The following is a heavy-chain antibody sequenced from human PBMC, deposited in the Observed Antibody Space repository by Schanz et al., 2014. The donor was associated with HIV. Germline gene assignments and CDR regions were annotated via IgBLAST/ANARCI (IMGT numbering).Heavy chain of an antibody. CDR1: GFSFSDYG. CDR3: ASTVYPYTGSSDYYYGMDV. Sequence: QVQVVESGGGVVQPGRSLRLSCAASGFSFSDYGLHWVRQAPGKGLEWVSLISYHGTKRDFADSVKDRFTISRDNSKNTLYLQMNSLRVEDTAVYYCASTVYPYTGSSDYYYGMDVWGQGTTVTVSS. CDR2: ISYHGTKR. V-gene: IGHV3-30-3*01. D-gene: IGHD6-6*01. J-gene: IGHJ6*02.